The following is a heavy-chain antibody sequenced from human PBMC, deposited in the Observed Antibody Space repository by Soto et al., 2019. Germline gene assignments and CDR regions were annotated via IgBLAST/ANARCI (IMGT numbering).Heavy chain of an antibody. D-gene: IGHD3-10*01. CDR2: IRSKAYGGTT. J-gene: IGHJ4*02. CDR3: TRVSRRVIIDY. V-gene: IGHV3-49*04. Sequence: GGSLRLSCTGSGFPFDDFAINWVRQAPGKGLEWVGFIRSKAYGGTTEYAASVKGRFTISRDDSKSIAYLQMNSLKTEDTAVYYCTRVSRRVIIDYWGQGTLVTVSS. CDR1: GFPFDDFA.